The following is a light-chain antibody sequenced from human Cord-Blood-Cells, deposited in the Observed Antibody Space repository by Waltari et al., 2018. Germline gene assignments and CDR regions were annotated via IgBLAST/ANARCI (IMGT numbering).Light chain of an antibody. CDR2: DAS. CDR1: QSISSW. V-gene: IGKV1-5*01. Sequence: DIQMTQSPSTLSASVGDRVPITCRASQSISSWLAWYQQKPGKAPKVLIYDASSWESGVPSRFSGSGSGTEFTLTISSLQPDDFATYYCQQYNSYWAFGQGTKVEIK. J-gene: IGKJ1*01. CDR3: QQYNSYWA.